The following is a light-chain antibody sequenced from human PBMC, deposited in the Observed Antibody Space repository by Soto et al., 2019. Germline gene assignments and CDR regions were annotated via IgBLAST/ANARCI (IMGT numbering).Light chain of an antibody. V-gene: IGKV1-12*01. Sequence: DIQITQSPSSVSASVVDTVTLTCRASQDISTWVAWYQQKPGKAPKLLISAASTLESGVPGRFSGSGSGTDFTLIISSLQPEDFATYFCQQGDSFPFTFGGGTRLEIK. CDR3: QQGDSFPFT. CDR2: AAS. CDR1: QDISTW. J-gene: IGKJ5*01.